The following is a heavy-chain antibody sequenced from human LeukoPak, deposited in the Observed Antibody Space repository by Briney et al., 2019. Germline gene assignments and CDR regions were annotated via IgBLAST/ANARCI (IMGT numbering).Heavy chain of an antibody. D-gene: IGHD6-13*01. V-gene: IGHV4-59*11. CDR3: ARIVGGSSWYYFDH. CDR1: GGSISSHY. Sequence: SETLSLTCSVSGGSISSHYWSWIRQPPGKGLEWIGYINYSGSTNYNRSLKSRITISADTSKDQFSLNLSSVTAADTAVYYCARIVGGSSWYYFDHWGQGALVTVSS. CDR2: INYSGST. J-gene: IGHJ4*02.